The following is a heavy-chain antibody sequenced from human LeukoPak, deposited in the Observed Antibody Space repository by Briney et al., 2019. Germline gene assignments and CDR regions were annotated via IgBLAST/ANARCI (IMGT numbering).Heavy chain of an antibody. CDR2: ISSSGSTT. Sequence: GGSLRLSCAASGFTFSSYEMNWVRQAPGKGLEWDSYISSSGSTTYYADSVKGRFTISRDNARNSLYLQLNSLRAEDTAVYYCASGSGYYYAGFDYWGQGTLVTVSS. D-gene: IGHD3-22*01. V-gene: IGHV3-48*03. CDR3: ASGSGYYYAGFDY. J-gene: IGHJ4*02. CDR1: GFTFSSYE.